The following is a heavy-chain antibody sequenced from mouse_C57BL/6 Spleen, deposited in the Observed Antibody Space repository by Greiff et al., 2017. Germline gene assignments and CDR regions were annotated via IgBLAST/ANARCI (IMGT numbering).Heavy chain of an antibody. CDR3: ARPYYSNYFAY. Sequence: EVKLVESGGGLVKPGGSLKLSCAASGFTFSDYGMHWVRQAPEKGLEWVAYISSGSSTSYYADTVKGRFTISRDNAKNTLFLQMTSLRSEDTAMYYCARPYYSNYFAYWGQGTLVTVSA. D-gene: IGHD2-5*01. CDR2: ISSGSSTS. CDR1: GFTFSDYG. J-gene: IGHJ3*01. V-gene: IGHV5-17*01.